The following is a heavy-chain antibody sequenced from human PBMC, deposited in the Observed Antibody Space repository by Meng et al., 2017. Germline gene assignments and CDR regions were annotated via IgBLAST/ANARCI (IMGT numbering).Heavy chain of an antibody. V-gene: IGHV4-34*01. CDR2: INHSGST. J-gene: IGHJ5*02. Sequence: QVELAQWGVVLLEASETLPLTCAVYGGYSSGYYWSWIRQPPGKGLEWIGEINHSGSTNYNPSLKSRVTISVDTSKNQFSLKLSSVTAADTAVYYCARGLRITMVRGVKGWFDPWGQGTLVTVSS. CDR1: GGYSSGYY. D-gene: IGHD3-10*01. CDR3: ARGLRITMVRGVKGWFDP.